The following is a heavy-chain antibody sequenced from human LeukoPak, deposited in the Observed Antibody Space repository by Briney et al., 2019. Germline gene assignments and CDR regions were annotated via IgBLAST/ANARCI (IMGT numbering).Heavy chain of an antibody. J-gene: IGHJ3*01. Sequence: GGSLRLSCAASGFTVSSHYMNWVRQAPGKGLQWVSVLYSDGTTYFADSVKGRFSISRDNSRSTLYLQMNSLRAEDTAVYFCARVAYYRVTADQITDAFDVWGRGTAVTVSS. CDR1: GFTVSSHY. D-gene: IGHD2-21*02. CDR2: LYSDGTT. V-gene: IGHV3-66*01. CDR3: ARVAYYRVTADQITDAFDV.